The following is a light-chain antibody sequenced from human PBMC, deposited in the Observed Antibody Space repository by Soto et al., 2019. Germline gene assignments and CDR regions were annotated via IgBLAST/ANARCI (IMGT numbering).Light chain of an antibody. V-gene: IGKV1-17*01. CDR2: SAS. CDR1: QGIRDA. CDR3: LQHSDYPFT. Sequence: DIQMTQSPSSLSASVGDRVTITCRASQGIRDALGWYQQKPGKVPKRLIYSASSLQNGVPSRFSGSGSETVITPTNRRLQTEDFATYFCLQHSDYPFTFGQGTRLEI. J-gene: IGKJ2*01.